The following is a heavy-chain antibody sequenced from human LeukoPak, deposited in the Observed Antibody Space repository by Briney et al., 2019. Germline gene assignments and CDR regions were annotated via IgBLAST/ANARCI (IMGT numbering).Heavy chain of an antibody. CDR2: IYTSGST. D-gene: IGHD1-26*01. V-gene: IGHV4-4*07. Sequence: SETLSLTCTVSGDSISNYYWSWIRQPAGKGLERIGRIYTSGSTNYNPSLKSRVTMSVDTSKNQFSLKLSSVTAADTAVYYCARVSLARGAPDYYFDYWGQGTMVTVSS. J-gene: IGHJ4*02. CDR1: GDSISNYY. CDR3: ARVSLARGAPDYYFDY.